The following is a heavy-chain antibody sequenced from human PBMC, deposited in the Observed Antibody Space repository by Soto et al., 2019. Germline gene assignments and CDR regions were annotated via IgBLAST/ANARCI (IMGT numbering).Heavy chain of an antibody. J-gene: IGHJ4*02. CDR1: GFTFSSYW. Sequence: EVQLVESGGGLVQPGGSLRLSCAASGFTFSSYWMHWVRQAPGEGLVWVSRINADGSTRSYADSVKGRFTISRDNAKNTLFLQMNSLRAEDTAVYYCASVGYGAYHFEYWGQGTLVT. CDR3: ASVGYGAYHFEY. V-gene: IGHV3-74*01. CDR2: INADGSTR. D-gene: IGHD2-15*01.